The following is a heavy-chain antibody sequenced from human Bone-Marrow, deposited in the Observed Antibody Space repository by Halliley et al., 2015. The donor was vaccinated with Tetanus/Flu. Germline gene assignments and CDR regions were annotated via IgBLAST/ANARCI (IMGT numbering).Heavy chain of an antibody. D-gene: IGHD3-10*01. Sequence: ISSDGDKKYYADSGKGRFTIARDNSENTVYLQMNSLRDDGTAVYYCAKGRDPYLDYYYGMDVWGQGTTVTVSS. J-gene: IGHJ6*02. CDR3: AKGRDPYLDYYYGMDV. CDR2: ISSDGDKK. V-gene: IGHV3-30*18.